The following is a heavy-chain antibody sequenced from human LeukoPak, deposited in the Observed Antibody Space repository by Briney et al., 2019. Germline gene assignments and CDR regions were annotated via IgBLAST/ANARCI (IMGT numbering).Heavy chain of an antibody. J-gene: IGHJ6*03. CDR3: AKDYDFWSGNYYYYYMDV. V-gene: IGHV3-23*01. Sequence: PGGSLRLSCAASGFTFSSYAMSWVRQAPGKGLGWVSAISGSGGSTYYADSVKGRFTISRDNSKNTLYLQMNSLRAEDTAVYYCAKDYDFWSGNYYYYYMDVWGKGTTVTVSS. CDR1: GFTFSSYA. D-gene: IGHD3-3*01. CDR2: ISGSGGST.